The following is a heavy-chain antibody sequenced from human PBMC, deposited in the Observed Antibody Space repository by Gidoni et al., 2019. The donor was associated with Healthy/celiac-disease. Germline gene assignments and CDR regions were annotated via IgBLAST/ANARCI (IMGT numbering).Heavy chain of an antibody. CDR2: ISGIGGST. J-gene: IGHJ5*02. Sequence: EVQLLESGGGLVQPGGSLRLSCAASGFTFSSYAMSWVRQAPGKGLEWVSAISGIGGSTYYADSVKGRFTISRDNSKNTLYLQMNSLRAEDTAVYYCAKDPTGVIRPSMFDPWGQGTLVTVSS. CDR1: GFTFSSYA. CDR3: AKDPTGVIRPSMFDP. D-gene: IGHD3-10*01. V-gene: IGHV3-23*01.